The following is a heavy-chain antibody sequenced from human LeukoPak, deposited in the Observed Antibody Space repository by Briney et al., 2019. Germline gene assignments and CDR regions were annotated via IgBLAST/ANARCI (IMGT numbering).Heavy chain of an antibody. Sequence: ASVKVSCKASGYTFINYDINWVRQATGQGLEWIGWMNPNSGKTGYAQKFRGRVNISRNTSINTAYMELSSLSSEDTAIYYCARMNKSGKNNWFDPWGEGTLVTVSS. V-gene: IGHV1-8*03. CDR3: ARMNKSGKNNWFDP. CDR1: GYTFINYD. J-gene: IGHJ5*02. D-gene: IGHD1/OR15-1a*01. CDR2: MNPNSGKT.